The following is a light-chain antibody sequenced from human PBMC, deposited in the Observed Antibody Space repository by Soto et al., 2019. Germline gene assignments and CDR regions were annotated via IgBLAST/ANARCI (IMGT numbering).Light chain of an antibody. CDR2: EVT. J-gene: IGLJ2*01. V-gene: IGLV2-14*01. Sequence: QSVLTQPAAVSASPGQSITISCSGTSSDIGAFNYVSWYQQHPGKAPKLMISEVTYRHSGISNRFSGSKSGSTASLIISGLQADDEADYYCSSFTRFNTLLFGGGTKLTVL. CDR1: SSDIGAFNY. CDR3: SSFTRFNTLL.